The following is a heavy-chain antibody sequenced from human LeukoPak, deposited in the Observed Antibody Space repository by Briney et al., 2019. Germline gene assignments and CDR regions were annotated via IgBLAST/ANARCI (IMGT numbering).Heavy chain of an antibody. Sequence: PSETLSLTCTVSGGYISSYYWSWIRQPPGKGLEWIGYIYYSGSTNYNPSLKSRVTISVDTSKNQFSLKLSSVTAADTAVHYCARVRGGAWAAFDIAFDIWGQGTMVTVSS. D-gene: IGHD3-10*01. CDR3: ARVRGGAWAAFDIAFDI. CDR2: IYYSGST. CDR1: GGYISSYY. J-gene: IGHJ3*02. V-gene: IGHV4-59*01.